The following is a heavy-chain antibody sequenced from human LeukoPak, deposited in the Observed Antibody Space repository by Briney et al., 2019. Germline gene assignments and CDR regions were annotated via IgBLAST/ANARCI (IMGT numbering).Heavy chain of an antibody. V-gene: IGHV1-2*02. J-gene: IGHJ4*02. CDR3: ARMYYYDSSGYYEGFDY. CDR1: GYXFTGYY. CDR2: INPNSGGT. D-gene: IGHD3-22*01. Sequence: ASVKVSCKASGYXFTGYYMHWVRQAPGQGLEWMGWINPNSGGTNYAQKFQGRVTMTRDTSISTAYMELSRLRSDDTAVYYCARMYYYDSSGYYEGFDYWGQGTLVTVSS.